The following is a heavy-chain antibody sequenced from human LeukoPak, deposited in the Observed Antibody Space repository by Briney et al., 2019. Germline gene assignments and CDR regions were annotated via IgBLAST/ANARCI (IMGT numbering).Heavy chain of an antibody. V-gene: IGHV4-39*01. Sequence: SETLSLTCTVSGGSFSSSSYCWGWLRQRPGKGREWIGSIYYSGSTYSNPSLKSRVTISVYTSKNQFSLKLSSVTAADTAVYYCAGPGVVVIATSFAFDIWGQGTMVTVSS. CDR1: GGSFSSSSYC. D-gene: IGHD2-21*01. J-gene: IGHJ3*02. CDR3: AGPGVVVIATSFAFDI. CDR2: IYYSGST.